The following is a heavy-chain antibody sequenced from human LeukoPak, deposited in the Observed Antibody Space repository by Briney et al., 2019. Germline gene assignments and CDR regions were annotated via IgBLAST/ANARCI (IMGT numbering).Heavy chain of an antibody. CDR2: ISSSSSYI. D-gene: IGHD6-25*01. CDR3: ARCDIPTADRDY. J-gene: IGHJ4*02. CDR1: GFTFSSYS. Sequence: PGGSLRLSCAASGFTFSSYSMNWVRQAPGKGLEWVSPISSSSSYIYYADSVKGRFTISRDNAKNTLYLQMNSLRAEDTALYYCARCDIPTADRDYWGQGTLVTVSS. V-gene: IGHV3-21*01.